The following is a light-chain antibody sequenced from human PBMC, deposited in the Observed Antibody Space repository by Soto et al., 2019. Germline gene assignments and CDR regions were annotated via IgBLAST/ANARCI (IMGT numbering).Light chain of an antibody. V-gene: IGKV1-5*01. CDR2: DAS. Sequence: DIQMTQSPSTLSASVGDRVTITCRASQSISSWLAWYQQKPGKAPKLLIYDASSLESGVPSRLSGSGSGTEFTLTISSLQPDDFATHYCQQYNSYSYTFGQGTK. J-gene: IGKJ2*01. CDR1: QSISSW. CDR3: QQYNSYSYT.